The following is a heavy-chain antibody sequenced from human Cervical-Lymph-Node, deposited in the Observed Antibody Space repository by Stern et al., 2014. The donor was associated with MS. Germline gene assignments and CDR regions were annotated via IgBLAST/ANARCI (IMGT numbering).Heavy chain of an antibody. CDR2: IIPLFGAA. V-gene: IGHV1-69*01. J-gene: IGHJ5*01. D-gene: IGHD2-21*02. CDR1: GDTFSDHS. Sequence: VQLVESGAEVKRPGSSVTVSCKSSGDTFSDHSISWVRRAHGHGLEWVGGIIPLFGAADYAQMFQGRVTITADESTTTAYMELSSLRSEDTAMYYCARGAYCGGDCYWGWFDSWGQGTLVTVSS. CDR3: ARGAYCGGDCYWGWFDS.